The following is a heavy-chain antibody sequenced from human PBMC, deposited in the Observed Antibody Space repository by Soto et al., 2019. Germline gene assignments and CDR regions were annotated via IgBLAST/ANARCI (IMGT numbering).Heavy chain of an antibody. Sequence: GGSLRLSCAASGFTFSSYAMSWVRQAPGKGLEWVSAISGSGGSTYYADSVKGRFTISRDNSKNTLYLQMNSLRAEDTAVDYCASGGYYSHWFDPWGQGTLFTVSS. CDR1: GFTFSSYA. D-gene: IGHD3-22*01. CDR3: ASGGYYSHWFDP. CDR2: ISGSGGST. J-gene: IGHJ5*02. V-gene: IGHV3-23*01.